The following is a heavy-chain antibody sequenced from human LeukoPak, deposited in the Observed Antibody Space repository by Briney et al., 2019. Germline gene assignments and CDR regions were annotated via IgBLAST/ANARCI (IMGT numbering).Heavy chain of an antibody. D-gene: IGHD4-11*01. V-gene: IGHV3-30-3*01. CDR2: ISYDGNTI. CDR1: EFTFSNYA. CDR3: ARSGGLQKFDY. J-gene: IGHJ4*02. Sequence: GGSLRLSCAASEFTFSNYALHWVRQAPGKGLQWVAVISYDGNTIHYADSVKGRFIISRDTSKNTLYLQMNSLRAEDTAVYYCARSGGLQKFDYWGQGTLVTVSS.